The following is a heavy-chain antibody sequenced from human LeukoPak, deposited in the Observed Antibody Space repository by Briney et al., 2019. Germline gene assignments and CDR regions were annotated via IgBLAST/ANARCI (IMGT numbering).Heavy chain of an antibody. J-gene: IGHJ4*02. CDR1: GYTFTGYY. V-gene: IGHV1-2*02. CDR2: INPNSGGT. CDR3: ATKQQLASLLDY. Sequence: ASVKVSCKASGYTFTGYYMHWVRQAPGQGLEWMGWINPNSGGTNYAQKFQGRVTMTRDTSISTAYMELSRLRSDDTAVYYCATKQQLASLLDYWGQGALVTVSS. D-gene: IGHD6-13*01.